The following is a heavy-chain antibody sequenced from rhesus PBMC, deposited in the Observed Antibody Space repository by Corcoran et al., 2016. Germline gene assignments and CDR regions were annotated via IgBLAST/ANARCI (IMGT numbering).Heavy chain of an antibody. Sequence: QVQLQESGPGLVKPSETLSLTCAVSGGSFSSYWWSWIRQPPGKGLEWIGEINGKSGSTHYNPYLKCRVTISKDASKNLFSLKLSSVTAADTAVYYCARYILYSSGWSDFDYWGQGVLVTVSS. CDR2: INGKSGST. CDR3: ARYILYSSGWSDFDY. D-gene: IGHD6S26*01. V-gene: IGHV4-80*01. J-gene: IGHJ4*01. CDR1: GGSFSSYW.